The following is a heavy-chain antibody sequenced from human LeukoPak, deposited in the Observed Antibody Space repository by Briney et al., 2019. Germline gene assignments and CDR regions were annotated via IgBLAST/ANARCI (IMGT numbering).Heavy chain of an antibody. CDR2: ISSSGSTI. CDR3: ARDLGYFDY. D-gene: IGHD1-26*01. V-gene: IGHV3-11*01. CDR1: GGSFSGYY. Sequence: LSLTCAVYGGSFSGYYWSWIRQAPGKGLEWVSYISSSGSTIYYADSVKGRFTISRDNAKNSLYLQMNSLRAEDTAVYYCARDLGYFDYWGQGTLVTVSS. J-gene: IGHJ4*02.